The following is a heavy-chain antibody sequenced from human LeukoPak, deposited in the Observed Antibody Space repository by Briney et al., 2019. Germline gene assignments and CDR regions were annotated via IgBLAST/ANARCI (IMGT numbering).Heavy chain of an antibody. CDR1: GGSISNYY. V-gene: IGHV4-59*01. J-gene: IGHJ5*02. D-gene: IGHD3-22*01. CDR2: VYYTGST. CDR3: ARKDSSSWYGNWFDP. Sequence: PSETLSLTCPVSGGSISNYYYWTWIRQPPGKGLEWIGYVYYTGSTNFNPSLKSRVTISADTSKNQFSLNVNSVTAADTAVYYCARKDSSSWYGNWFDPWGQGTLVTVSS.